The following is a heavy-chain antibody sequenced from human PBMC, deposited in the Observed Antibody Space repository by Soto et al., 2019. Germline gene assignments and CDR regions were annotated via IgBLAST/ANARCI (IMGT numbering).Heavy chain of an antibody. CDR2: ISWNSGSI. V-gene: IGHV3-9*01. CDR1: GFTFDDYA. Sequence: DVQLVESGGGLVQPGRSLRLSCAASGFTFDDYAMHWVRQAPGKGLEWVSGISWNSGSIGYADSVKGRFTISRDNAKNSLYLQMNSLRAEDTALYYCAIGSSLDYWGQGTLVTVSS. J-gene: IGHJ4*02. D-gene: IGHD6-6*01. CDR3: AIGSSLDY.